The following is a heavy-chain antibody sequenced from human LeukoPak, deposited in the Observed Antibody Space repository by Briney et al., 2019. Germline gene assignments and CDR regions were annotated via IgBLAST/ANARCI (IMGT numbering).Heavy chain of an antibody. CDR1: GGTFSDYA. Sequence: GASVKVSCKASGGTFSDYALNWVRQAPGQGLEWMGWINPNSGGTNYAQKFQGRVTMTRDTSISTAYMELSRLRSDDTAVYYCARDPMVRGGMPYYYYYYMDVWGKGTTVTISS. CDR2: INPNSGGT. J-gene: IGHJ6*03. D-gene: IGHD3-10*01. V-gene: IGHV1-2*02. CDR3: ARDPMVRGGMPYYYYYYMDV.